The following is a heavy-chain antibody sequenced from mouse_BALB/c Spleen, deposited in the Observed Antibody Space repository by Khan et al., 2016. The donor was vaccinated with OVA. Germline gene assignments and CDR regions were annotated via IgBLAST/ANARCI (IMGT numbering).Heavy chain of an antibody. V-gene: IGHV14-3*02. CDR3: VSPNWFAD. Sequence: VPLQQSGAELVQPGASVKLSCTASGFNIKDTYIHWVKQRPEQGLEWIGRIDPANGNTKYDPKFQGKATITADTSSNTASLQLSSRTSEDTAVYYCVSPNWFADLGQGTLVTVAA. CDR2: IDPANGNT. CDR1: GFNIKDTY. J-gene: IGHJ3*01.